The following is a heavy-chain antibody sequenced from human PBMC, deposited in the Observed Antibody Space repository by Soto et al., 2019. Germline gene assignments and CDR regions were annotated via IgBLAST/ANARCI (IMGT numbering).Heavy chain of an antibody. D-gene: IGHD3-3*01. CDR3: AGGVWRGYSEYYYGMDV. CDR1: GGTFISYS. J-gene: IGHJ6*02. CDR2: IIPIFGTP. V-gene: IGHV1-69*01. Sequence: QVQLVQSGAEMKKPGSSVTVSCKVFGGTFISYSFSWVRQAPGQGPEWMGGIIPIFGTPNYAQKFQGRVTITADGSTGTAYMELSSLRSGDTAVSYCAGGVWRGYSEYYYGMDVWGQGPTVTVSS.